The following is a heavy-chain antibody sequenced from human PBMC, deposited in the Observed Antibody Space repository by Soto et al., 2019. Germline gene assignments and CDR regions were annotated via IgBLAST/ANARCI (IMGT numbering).Heavy chain of an antibody. CDR2: IFHDGTA. CDR3: ARLVYDTRLNYIYFDF. J-gene: IGHJ4*02. Sequence: SETLSLTCAVSGVSISSGDWWTWVRQTPQRGLEYIGEIFHDGTANYYPSFERRVAISVDTSKNQFSLKLTSVTAADTAIYFCARLVYDTRLNYIYFDFWGQGALVTVSS. CDR1: GVSISSGDW. D-gene: IGHD3-10*01. V-gene: IGHV4-4*02.